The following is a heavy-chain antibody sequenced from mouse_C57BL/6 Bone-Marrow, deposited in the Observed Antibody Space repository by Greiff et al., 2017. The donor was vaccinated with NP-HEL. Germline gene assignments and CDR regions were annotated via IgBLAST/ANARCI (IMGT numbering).Heavy chain of an antibody. J-gene: IGHJ4*01. V-gene: IGHV5-12*01. CDR1: GFTFSDYY. D-gene: IGHD1-1*01. CDR3: ARFNYDGSRESLPGPSYYAMDY. Sequence: EVQGVESGGGLVQPGGSLKLSCAASGFTFSDYYMYWVRQTPEKRLEWVAYISNGGGSTYYPDTVKGRFTISRDNAKNTLYLQTSILKSNDTAMYYCARFNYDGSRESLPGPSYYAMDYWGQGTSVTVSS. CDR2: ISNGGGST.